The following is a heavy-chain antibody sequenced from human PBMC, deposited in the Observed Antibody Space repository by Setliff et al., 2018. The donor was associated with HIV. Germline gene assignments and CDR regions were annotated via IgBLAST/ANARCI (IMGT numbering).Heavy chain of an antibody. CDR3: AREGKTALVTKYFDY. CDR2: IDYSGSA. J-gene: IGHJ4*02. CDR1: GVSITSATYY. D-gene: IGHD5-18*01. Sequence: SETLSLTCAVSGVSITSATYYWSWIRHSPGKGLEWIGYIDYSGSAFYNPSLNSRLTISRDTSKNQFSLRMKSVTAADTAVYYCAREGKTALVTKYFDYWGQGTLVTVSS. V-gene: IGHV4-31*11.